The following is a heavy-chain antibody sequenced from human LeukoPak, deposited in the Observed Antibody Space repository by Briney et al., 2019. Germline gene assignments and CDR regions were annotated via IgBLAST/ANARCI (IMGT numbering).Heavy chain of an antibody. V-gene: IGHV4-34*01. CDR2: INHSGST. D-gene: IGHD2-2*01. CDR3: ARGSSTSVARIDY. J-gene: IGHJ4*02. Sequence: LRLSCAASGFTFSSYAMSWVRQPPGKGLEWIGEINHSGSTNYNPSLKSRVTISVDTSKNQFSLKLSSVTAADTAVYYCARGSSTSVARIDYWGQGTLVTVSS. CDR1: GFTFSSYA.